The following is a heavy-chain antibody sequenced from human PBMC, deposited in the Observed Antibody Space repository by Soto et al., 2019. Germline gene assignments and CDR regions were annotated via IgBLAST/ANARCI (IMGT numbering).Heavy chain of an antibody. CDR3: ARVPFVGYFDWLDP. D-gene: IGHD3-9*01. Sequence: ETLSLTCSVSGASISSYYWTWIRQPPGGGLEWIGYMHHTQGTNDNPSLRGRVHMSIDTSMSQFSLRLTSVTAADTAVYYCARVPFVGYFDWLDPWGHGTLVTVSS. CDR2: MHHTQGT. CDR1: GASISSYY. V-gene: IGHV4-59*01. J-gene: IGHJ5*02.